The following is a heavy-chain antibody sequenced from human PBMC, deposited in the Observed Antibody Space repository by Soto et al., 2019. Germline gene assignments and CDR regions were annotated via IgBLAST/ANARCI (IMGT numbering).Heavy chain of an antibody. D-gene: IGHD2-2*01. J-gene: IGHJ6*02. Sequence: EVQLVESGGGLVQPGGSLRLSCAASGFTFSSNGMNWVRQAPGKGLEWVSYISSRSSTIYYADSVKGRFTISRDNAKKSLHQLMTSLRDEDTAVYYCAVDTSRYYTYYYGLDAWGQGTTVTVSS. CDR1: GFTFSSNG. CDR3: AVDTSRYYTYYYGLDA. CDR2: ISSRSSTI. V-gene: IGHV3-48*02.